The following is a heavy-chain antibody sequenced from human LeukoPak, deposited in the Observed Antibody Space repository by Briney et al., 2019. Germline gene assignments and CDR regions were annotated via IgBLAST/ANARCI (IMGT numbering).Heavy chain of an antibody. Sequence: PSETLSLTCTVSGGSISSSSYYWGWIRQPPGKGLEWIGSIYYSGSTYYNPSLKRRVTISVDTSKNQFSLKLSSVTAADTAVYYCAAQDYGDYLNGFDHWGQGTLVTVSS. D-gene: IGHD4-17*01. CDR2: IYYSGST. V-gene: IGHV4-39*01. J-gene: IGHJ5*02. CDR3: AAQDYGDYLNGFDH. CDR1: GGSISSSSYY.